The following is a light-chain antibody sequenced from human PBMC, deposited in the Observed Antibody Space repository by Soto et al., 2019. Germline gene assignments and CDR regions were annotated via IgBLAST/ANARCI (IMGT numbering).Light chain of an antibody. Sequence: VLTRSPGTRALSPVEGATLSCRASQSVSSYLAWYQQKPGQAPRLLIYGASSRATGIPDRFSGSGSGTDFTLTISRLEAEAFAVYYCQEYGSSQITFGEGTRLEIK. J-gene: IGKJ5*01. CDR1: QSVSSY. CDR3: QEYGSSQIT. V-gene: IGKV3-20*01. CDR2: GAS.